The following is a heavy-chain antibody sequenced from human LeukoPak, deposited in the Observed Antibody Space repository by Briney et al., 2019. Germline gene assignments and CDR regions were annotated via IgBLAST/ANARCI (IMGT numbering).Heavy chain of an antibody. Sequence: GGSLRLSCAASGFTFSDYTMHWVRQAPGRGLDWVAIISFDGTTNYYAASVKGRFTISRDNSKNSLYLQMDSLRPEDTAVYYCARDKDNSRFFDYWGQGTQVTVSS. CDR2: ISFDGTTN. J-gene: IGHJ4*02. CDR3: ARDKDNSRFFDY. D-gene: IGHD6-13*01. V-gene: IGHV3-30-3*01. CDR1: GFTFSDYT.